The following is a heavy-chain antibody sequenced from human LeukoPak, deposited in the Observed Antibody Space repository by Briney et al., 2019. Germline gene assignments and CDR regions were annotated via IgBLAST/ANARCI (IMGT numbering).Heavy chain of an antibody. J-gene: IGHJ6*03. Sequence: PSETLSLTCTVSGGSISSSSYYWGWIRQPPGKGLEWIGRIYYSGSTYYNPSLKSRVTISVDTSKNQFSLKLSSMTAADTAVYYGARPLNSYYYMYVWGKGTTVTVSS. V-gene: IGHV4-39*07. CDR3: ARPLNSYYYMYV. CDR2: IYYSGST. CDR1: GGSISSSSYY.